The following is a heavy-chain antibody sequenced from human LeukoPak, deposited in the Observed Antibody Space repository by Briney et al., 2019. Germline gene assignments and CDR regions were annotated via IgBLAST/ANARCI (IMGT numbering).Heavy chain of an antibody. J-gene: IGHJ6*02. V-gene: IGHV3-23*01. Sequence: PGGSLRLSCAASGFTFSNYAMSWVRQAPGKGLEWVSAISYSGGSTYYADSVKGRFTISRDNAKNSLYLQLNSLRAEDTAVYYCARTHLYGMDVWGQGTTVTVSS. D-gene: IGHD3/OR15-3a*01. CDR3: ARTHLYGMDV. CDR2: ISYSGGST. CDR1: GFTFSNYA.